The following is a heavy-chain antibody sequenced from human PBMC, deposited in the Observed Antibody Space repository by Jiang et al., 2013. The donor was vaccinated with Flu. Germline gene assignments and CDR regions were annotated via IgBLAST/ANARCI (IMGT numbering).Heavy chain of an antibody. D-gene: IGHD3-16*01. CDR3: AHRRDDGYVWGSFDY. J-gene: IGHJ4*02. CDR2: IYWDDDK. V-gene: IGHV2-5*02. CDR1: GFSLTTSGVG. Sequence: KPTQTLTLTCTFSGFSLTTSGVGVGWIRQPPGKALEWLALIYWDDDKRYSPSLKSRLTITKDTSKNQVVLTMTDMDPVDTATYFCAHRRDDGYVWGSFDYWGQGTLVTVSS.